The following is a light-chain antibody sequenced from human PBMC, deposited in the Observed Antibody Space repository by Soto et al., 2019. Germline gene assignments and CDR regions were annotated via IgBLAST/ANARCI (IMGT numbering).Light chain of an antibody. J-gene: IGKJ4*01. CDR3: QQYDSYPLT. CDR2: GAS. CDR1: QSISTW. Sequence: DIQMTQSPSTLSASVGDRVTITCRASQSISTWLAWYQQKPGKSPKLLIYGASNLERGVPSRFSGSGSGTEFTLTISSLQPEDFATYYCQQYDSYPLTFGGGTKVDIK. V-gene: IGKV1-5*01.